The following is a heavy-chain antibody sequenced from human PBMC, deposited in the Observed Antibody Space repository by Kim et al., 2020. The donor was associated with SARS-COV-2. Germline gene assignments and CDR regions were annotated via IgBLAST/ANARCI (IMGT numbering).Heavy chain of an antibody. Sequence: NEYAVSVKSRETINPDTAKNQFSLQLTSVSPEDTAVYYCARRRSRGDTDVWGQGTTVTVTS. D-gene: IGHD3-9*01. CDR3: ARRRSRGDTDV. V-gene: IGHV6-1*01. CDR2: N. J-gene: IGHJ6*02.